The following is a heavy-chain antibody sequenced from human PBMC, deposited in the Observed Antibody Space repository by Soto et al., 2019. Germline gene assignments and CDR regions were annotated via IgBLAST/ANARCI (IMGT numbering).Heavy chain of an antibody. D-gene: IGHD3-10*01. CDR2: ISYDGRNK. CDR3: ARDMSRYFASRSFYPPYGMDV. Sequence: GGSLRLSCAASGFTFSSYAMHWVRQAPGKGLEWVSVISYDGRNKYYADSVKGRFTISRDNSKNTLYLQMNSLRAEDTAVYYCARDMSRYFASRSFYPPYGMDVWGQGTTVTVSS. V-gene: IGHV3-30*04. J-gene: IGHJ6*02. CDR1: GFTFSSYA.